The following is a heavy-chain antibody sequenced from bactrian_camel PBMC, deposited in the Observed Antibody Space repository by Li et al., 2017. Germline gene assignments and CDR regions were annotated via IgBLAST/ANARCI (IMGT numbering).Heavy chain of an antibody. CDR2: IDSDGAS. V-gene: IGHV3S26*01. CDR1: GYTSFNDC. D-gene: IGHD4*01. J-gene: IGHJ4*01. CDR3: AEERRYYRDFLTDDYKY. Sequence: VQLVESGGGSVQAGGSLKLSCTYSGYTSFNDCMGWFRQAPGKGPEGVAAIDSDGASIYLDSMKGRFTISQDNGKNTLYLQMNSLKPEDTAMYYCAEERRYYRDFLTDDYKYWGQGTQVTVS.